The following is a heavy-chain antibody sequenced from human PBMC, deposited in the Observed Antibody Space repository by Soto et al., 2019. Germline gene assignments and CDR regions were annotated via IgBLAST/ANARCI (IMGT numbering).Heavy chain of an antibody. V-gene: IGHV3-74*01. J-gene: IGHJ5*02. CDR3: AGARTSGRNWFDP. Sequence: EVQLVESGGGLVQPGGSLRLSCAASGFTFSNDWMHWVRQAPGKGLVWVSRINSDGTTTNYADSVKGRCTISRDNAKNTRYLQMSSLRAEDTAIYYWAGARTSGRNWFDPWGKGTLVTVSS. CDR2: INSDGTTT. CDR1: GFTFSNDW. D-gene: IGHD2-8*01.